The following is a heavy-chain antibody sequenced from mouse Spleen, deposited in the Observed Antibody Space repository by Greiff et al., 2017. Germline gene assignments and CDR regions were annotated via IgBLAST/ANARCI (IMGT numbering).Heavy chain of an antibody. CDR2: IYPGSGNT. CDR1: GYTFTDYY. D-gene: IGHD4-1*01. J-gene: IGHJ1*03. Sequence: QVQLQQSGAELVRPGASVKLSCKASGYTFTDYYINWVKQRPGQGLEWIARIYPGSGNTYYNEKFKGKATLTAEKSSSTAYMQLSSLTSEDSAVYLCARRLTGPYGYFDVWGTGTTVTVSS. CDR3: ARRLTGPYGYFDV. V-gene: IGHV1-76*01.